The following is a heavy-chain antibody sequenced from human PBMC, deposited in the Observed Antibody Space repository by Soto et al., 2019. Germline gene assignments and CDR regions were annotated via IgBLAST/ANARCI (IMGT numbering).Heavy chain of an antibody. J-gene: IGHJ6*03. V-gene: IGHV1-69*04. Sequence: GASVKVSCKASGGTFSSYAISWVRQAPGQGLEWMGRIIPILGIANYAQKFQGRVTITADKSTSTAYMELSSLRSEDTAVYYCARLEPLNYYYYYMDVWGKGTTVTVSS. CDR2: IIPILGIA. D-gene: IGHD1-1*01. CDR1: GGTFSSYA. CDR3: ARLEPLNYYYYYMDV.